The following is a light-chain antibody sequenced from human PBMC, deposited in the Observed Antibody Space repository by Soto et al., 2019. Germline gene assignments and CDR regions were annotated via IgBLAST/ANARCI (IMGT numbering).Light chain of an antibody. CDR2: EVN. Sequence: QSVLTQPPSASGSPGQSLTISCTGTISDVGGYNYVFWYQQHPGKAPKLMIYEVNKRPSGVPDRFSGSKSGNTASLTVSGLQAEDEADYYCSSYAGSDIFVFGGGTKLTVL. CDR1: ISDVGGYNY. CDR3: SSYAGSDIFV. V-gene: IGLV2-8*01. J-gene: IGLJ2*01.